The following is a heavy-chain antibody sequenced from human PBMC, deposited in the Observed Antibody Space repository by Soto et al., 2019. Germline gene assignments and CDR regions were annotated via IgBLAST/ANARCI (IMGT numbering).Heavy chain of an antibody. CDR3: AKDRYSSSAYYYYGMDA. CDR1: GFIFDDYA. CDR2: ISGNNGSL. V-gene: IGHV3-9*01. Sequence: EVQLVESGGGLVQPGRSLRLSCAASGFIFDDYAMHWVRQAPGKGLEWVAVISGNNGSLGYADSVKGRFTISRDNAKNSLYLQMNRLRAEDTALYYCAKDRYSSSAYYYYGMDAWGQGTTVTVSS. J-gene: IGHJ6*02. D-gene: IGHD6-6*01.